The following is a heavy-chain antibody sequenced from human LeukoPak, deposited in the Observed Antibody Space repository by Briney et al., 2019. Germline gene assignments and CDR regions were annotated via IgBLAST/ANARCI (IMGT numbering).Heavy chain of an antibody. CDR2: IKQDGSEK. V-gene: IGHV3-7*03. CDR1: GFTFSTYW. CDR3: ARVPIPWYCSGGSCSWYFDL. Sequence: GGSLRLSCAASGFTFSTYWMTWVRQAPGKGLEWVANIKQDGSEKYYADSVKGRFTISRDNAKNSLYLQMNSLRAEDTAVYYCARVPIPWYCSGGSCSWYFDLWGRGTLVTVSS. D-gene: IGHD2-15*01. J-gene: IGHJ2*01.